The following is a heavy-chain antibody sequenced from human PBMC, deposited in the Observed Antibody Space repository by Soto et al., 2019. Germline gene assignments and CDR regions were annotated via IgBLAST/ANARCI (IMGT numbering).Heavy chain of an antibody. J-gene: IGHJ3*01. V-gene: IGHV3-43*01. CDR1: GFNFYDYT. Sequence: EVQLVESGGVVVQPGGSLRLSCTASGFNFYDYTMHWVRQAPGKGLEWVSLITWDAKNTYYADSVKGRFTISRDNSKSSLYLQMNSLKTEDSALYYCVKGRGDFWSGFIDVWGQGTMVTVSS. CDR3: VKGRGDFWSGFIDV. D-gene: IGHD3-3*01. CDR2: ITWDAKNT.